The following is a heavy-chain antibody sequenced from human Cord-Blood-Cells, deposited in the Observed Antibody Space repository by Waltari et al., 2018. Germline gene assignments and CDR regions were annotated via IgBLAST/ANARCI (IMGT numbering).Heavy chain of an antibody. CDR3: ARGDCSSTSCYSHFDY. V-gene: IGHV1-3*01. CDR1: GYTFTSYA. D-gene: IGHD2-2*02. CDR2: INAGNGNT. Sequence: QVQLVQSGAEVKKPGASVKVSCMASGYTFTSYAMHWVRQAPGQRLEWMGWINAGNGNTKYSQKFQGRVTITRDTSASTAYMELSSLRSEDTAVYYCARGDCSSTSCYSHFDYWGQGTLVTVSS. J-gene: IGHJ4*02.